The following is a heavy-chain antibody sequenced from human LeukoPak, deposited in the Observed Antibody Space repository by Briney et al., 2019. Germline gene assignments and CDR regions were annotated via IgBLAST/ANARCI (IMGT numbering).Heavy chain of an antibody. CDR2: IYTSGST. CDR1: GGSISSYY. Sequence: SETLSLTCTVSGGSISSYYWSWIRQPAGKGLEWIGRIYTSGSTNYNPSLKSRVTMSVDTPKNQFSLKLSSVTAADTAVYYCARVGAAARYWYFDLWGRGTLVTVSS. CDR3: ARVGAAARYWYFDL. D-gene: IGHD6-13*01. J-gene: IGHJ2*01. V-gene: IGHV4-4*07.